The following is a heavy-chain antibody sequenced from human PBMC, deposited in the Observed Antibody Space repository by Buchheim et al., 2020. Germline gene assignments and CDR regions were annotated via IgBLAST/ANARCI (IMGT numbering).Heavy chain of an antibody. D-gene: IGHD6-13*01. V-gene: IGHV3-23*01. CDR3: AKACVSSRGGLYYFDY. CDR2: ISGSGGST. J-gene: IGHJ4*02. Sequence: EVQLLESGGGLVQPGGSLRLSCAASGFTFSSYAMSWVRQAPGKGLEWVSAISGSGGSTYYADSVKGRFTISRDNSKKTPYLQMNSLRAEDTAVYYCAKACVSSRGGLYYFDYWGQGTL. CDR1: GFTFSSYA.